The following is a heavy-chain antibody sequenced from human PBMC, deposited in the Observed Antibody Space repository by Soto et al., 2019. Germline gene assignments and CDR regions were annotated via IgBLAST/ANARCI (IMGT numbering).Heavy chain of an antibody. CDR1: GFTFSSYG. D-gene: IGHD3-10*01. V-gene: IGHV3-33*01. Sequence: QVQLVESGGGVVQPGRSLRLSCAASGFTFSSYGMHWVRQAPGKGLEWVAVIWYDGSNKYYADSVKGRFTISRDNSKNKLYLQMNSLRDEDTAVYYCARAIRGVIYYYGMDVWGQGTTVTVSS. J-gene: IGHJ6*02. CDR3: ARAIRGVIYYYGMDV. CDR2: IWYDGSNK.